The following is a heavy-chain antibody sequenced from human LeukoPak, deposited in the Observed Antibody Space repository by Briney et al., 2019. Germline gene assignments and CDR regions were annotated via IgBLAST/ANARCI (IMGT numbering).Heavy chain of an antibody. CDR1: GGSISSYY. J-gene: IGHJ4*02. CDR2: IYYSGST. V-gene: IGHV4-59*12. Sequence: SETLSLTCTVSGGSISSYYWSWIRQPPGKGLEWIGYIYYSGSTNYNPSLKSRVTISVDTSKNQFSLKLSSVTAADTAVYYCARDDSYYDSSGSIFDYWGQGTLVTVSS. CDR3: ARDDSYYDSSGSIFDY. D-gene: IGHD3-22*01.